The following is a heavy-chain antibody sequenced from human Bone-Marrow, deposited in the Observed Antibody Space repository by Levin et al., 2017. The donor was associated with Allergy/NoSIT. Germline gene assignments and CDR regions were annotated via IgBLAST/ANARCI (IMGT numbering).Heavy chain of an antibody. Sequence: GGSLRLSCAASGFTVSSNYMSWVRQAPGKGLEWVSVIYSGGSTYYADSVKGRFTISRDNSKNTLYLQMNSLRAEDTAVYYCARVLVVAATPDSDYYFDYWGQGTLVTVSS. CDR1: GFTVSSNY. CDR3: ARVLVVAATPDSDYYFDY. V-gene: IGHV3-53*01. J-gene: IGHJ4*02. CDR2: IYSGGST. D-gene: IGHD2-15*01.